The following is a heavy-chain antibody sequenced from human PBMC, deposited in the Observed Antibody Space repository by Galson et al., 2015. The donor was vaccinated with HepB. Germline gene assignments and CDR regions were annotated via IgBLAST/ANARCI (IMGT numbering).Heavy chain of an antibody. J-gene: IGHJ4*02. CDR1: GFTFSSYS. CDR2: ISSSSTI. D-gene: IGHD6-19*01. CDR3: ARKRGSGWPFDY. V-gene: IGHV3-48*04. Sequence: SLRLSCAASGFTFSSYSMNWVRQAPGKGLEWVSYISSSSTIYYADSVKGRFTISRDNAKNSLYLQMNSLRAEDTAVYYCARKRGSGWPFDYWGQGTLVTVSS.